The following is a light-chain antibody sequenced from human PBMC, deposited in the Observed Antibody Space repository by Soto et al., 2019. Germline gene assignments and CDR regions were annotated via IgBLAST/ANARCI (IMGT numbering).Light chain of an antibody. CDR3: QQSYSTQIT. CDR2: AAS. J-gene: IGKJ5*01. V-gene: IGKV1-39*01. CDR1: QSISGY. Sequence: DIQMTQPPSSLSASVGDRVTITCRASQSISGYLNWYQQKPGKAPKLLIYAASSLQSGVPSRFSGSGSGTDFTLTISSLQPEDFATYYCQQSYSTQITFGQGTRLEIK.